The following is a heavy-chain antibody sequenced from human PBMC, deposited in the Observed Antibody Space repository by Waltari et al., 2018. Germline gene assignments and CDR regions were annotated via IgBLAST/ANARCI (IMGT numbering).Heavy chain of an antibody. J-gene: IGHJ3*02. D-gene: IGHD2-15*01. CDR2: INHSGST. CDR3: ARRMGFVDAFDI. Sequence: QVQLQQWGAGLLKPSETLSLTCAVYGGSFSGYYWSWIRQPPGKGLEWIGEINHSGSTNYNPALKSRVTISVDTSKNQFSLKLSSVTAADTAVYYCARRMGFVDAFDIWGQGTMVTVSS. CDR1: GGSFSGYY. V-gene: IGHV4-34*01.